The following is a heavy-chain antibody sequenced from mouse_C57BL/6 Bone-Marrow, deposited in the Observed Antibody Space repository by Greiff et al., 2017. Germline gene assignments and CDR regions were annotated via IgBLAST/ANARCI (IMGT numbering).Heavy chain of an antibody. CDR3: ARTLYWTFAY. CDR2: IYPGDGDT. D-gene: IGHD2-1*01. CDR1: GYAFSSSW. Sequence: QVQLQQSGPELVKPGASVKISCKASGYAFSSSWMNWVKQRPGKGLEWIGRIYPGDGDTNYNGKFKGKATLTADKSSSTAYMQLSSLTSEDSAVYFGARTLYWTFAYWGQGTLVTVSA. V-gene: IGHV1-82*01. J-gene: IGHJ3*01.